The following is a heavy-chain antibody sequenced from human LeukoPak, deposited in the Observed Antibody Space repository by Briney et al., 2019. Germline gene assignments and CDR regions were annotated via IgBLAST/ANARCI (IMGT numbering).Heavy chain of an antibody. Sequence: ASVKVSCKASGGTFTSYAISWVRQAPGQGLEWMGGIIPIFGTANYAQKFQGRVTITADASTSTAYMELSSLRSEDTAVYYCARACGGGSCRRNWFDRWGEGPLVTVSS. J-gene: IGHJ5*02. V-gene: IGHV1-69*13. D-gene: IGHD2-15*01. CDR3: ARACGGGSCRRNWFDR. CDR1: GGTFTSYA. CDR2: IIPIFGTA.